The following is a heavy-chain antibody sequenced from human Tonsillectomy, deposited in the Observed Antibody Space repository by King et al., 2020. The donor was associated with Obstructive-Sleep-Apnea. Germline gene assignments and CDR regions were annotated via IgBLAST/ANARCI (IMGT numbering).Heavy chain of an antibody. V-gene: IGHV3-23*04. Sequence: EVQLVESGGGLVQPGGSLRLSCAASGFTFNTYAMSWVRQAPGKGLEWVSAISGGGGSTYYADSVKGRFTISRDNSKNVVYLEMNSLRDEDTALYYCAKDSTPSAALRVVVTHWFDRWGQGTQVIVSS. CDR2: ISGGGGST. D-gene: IGHD2-21*02. J-gene: IGHJ5*02. CDR1: GFTFNTYA. CDR3: AKDSTPSAALRVVVTHWFDR.